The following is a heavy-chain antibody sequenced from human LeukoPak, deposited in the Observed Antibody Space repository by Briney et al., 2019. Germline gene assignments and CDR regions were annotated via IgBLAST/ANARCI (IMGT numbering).Heavy chain of an antibody. Sequence: GGTLRLSCAASGFSFRSHGMNWVRQAPGKGMEWVSGISPRGDITYYKDSVRGRFTISRDNFKNTVSLQLNSLRAEDTAMYYCAKDDDWGRFNHWGQGTLVTVSS. CDR3: AKDDDWGRFNH. J-gene: IGHJ1*01. CDR1: GFSFRSHG. CDR2: ISPRGDIT. V-gene: IGHV3-23*01. D-gene: IGHD3-16*01.